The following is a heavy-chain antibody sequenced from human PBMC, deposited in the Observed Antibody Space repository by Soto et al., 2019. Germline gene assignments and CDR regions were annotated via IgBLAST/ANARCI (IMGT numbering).Heavy chain of an antibody. V-gene: IGHV3-48*02. D-gene: IGHD6-6*01. CDR3: ARPEYSSSSYGMDV. Sequence: EVQLVESGGGLVQPGGSLRLSCAASGLTFSSYSMNWVRQAPGKGLEWVSYISSSSSTIYYADSVKGRFTISRDNAKNSLYLQMNSLRDEDTGVYDCARPEYSSSSYGMDVWGQGTTVTVSS. CDR1: GLTFSSYS. J-gene: IGHJ6*02. CDR2: ISSSSSTI.